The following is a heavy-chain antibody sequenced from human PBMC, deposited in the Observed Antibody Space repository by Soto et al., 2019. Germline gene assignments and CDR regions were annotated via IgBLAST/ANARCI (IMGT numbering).Heavy chain of an antibody. D-gene: IGHD3-22*01. V-gene: IGHV3-30*18. J-gene: IGHJ4*02. CDR2: ISYDGSDK. CDR1: EFTFSGYG. Sequence: QVQLVESGGGVVQPGRSLRLSCVASEFTFSGYGMHWVRQAPGKGLEWVAVISYDGSDKDYADSVKGRFTISRDNSKDKLFLQMNSLRFEYTAVYYCAKDPYDKIGQVISVLDSWGQGTLVTVSS. CDR3: AKDPYDKIGQVISVLDS.